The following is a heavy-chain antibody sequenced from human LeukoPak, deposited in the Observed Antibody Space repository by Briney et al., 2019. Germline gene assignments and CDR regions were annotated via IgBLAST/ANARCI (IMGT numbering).Heavy chain of an antibody. CDR1: GGSFSGYY. J-gene: IGHJ4*02. V-gene: IGHV4-34*01. D-gene: IGHD2-15*01. CDR2: INHSGST. CDR3: ASRTTHGGY. Sequence: SETLSLTCAVYGGSFSGYYWSWIRQPPGKGLEWIGEINHSGSTNYNPSLKSRVTISVDTSKNQFSLKLSSVTAADTAVYYCASRTTHGGYWGQGTLVTVSS.